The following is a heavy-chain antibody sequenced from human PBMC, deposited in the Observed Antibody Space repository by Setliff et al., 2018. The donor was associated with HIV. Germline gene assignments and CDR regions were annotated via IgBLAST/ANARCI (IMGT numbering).Heavy chain of an antibody. V-gene: IGHV5-51*01. Sequence: GESLKISCKGSGYSFTTYWIAWVRQMPGKGLEWMGIIYPGDSDTRYSPSFQGQVTISADKSISTAYLQWSSLEASDTAVYYCTTESSGWYGYYYYMDVWGKGTTVTVSS. J-gene: IGHJ6*03. CDR2: IYPGDSDT. D-gene: IGHD6-19*01. CDR3: TTESSGWYGYYYYMDV. CDR1: GYSFTTYW.